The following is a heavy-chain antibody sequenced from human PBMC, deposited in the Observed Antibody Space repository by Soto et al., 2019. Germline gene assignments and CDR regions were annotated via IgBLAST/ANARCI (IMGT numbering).Heavy chain of an antibody. CDR2: IYYSGST. J-gene: IGHJ5*02. D-gene: IGHD3-10*01. V-gene: IGHV4-31*03. Sequence: QVQLQESGPGLVKPSQTLSLTCTVSGGSISSGGYYWSWILQHPGKGLEWIGYIYYSGSTYYNPSLKSRVTISVDTSKNQFSLKLSFVTAADTAVYYCARDGSGSGSFDPWGQGTLVTVSS. CDR3: ARDGSGSGSFDP. CDR1: GGSISSGGYY.